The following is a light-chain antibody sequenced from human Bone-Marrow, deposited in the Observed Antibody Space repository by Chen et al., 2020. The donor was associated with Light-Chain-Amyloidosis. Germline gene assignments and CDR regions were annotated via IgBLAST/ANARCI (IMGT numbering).Light chain of an antibody. CDR3: QSADSSGTYEVI. J-gene: IGLJ2*01. Sequence: SYELTQPPSVSVSPGQTARITCSGDDLPTKYAYWYQQKPGPAPVLVIHRDTERPSGISERFSGSRSGTTATLNISGVQAADEADYHCQSADSSGTYEVIFGGGTKLTVL. CDR1: DLPTKY. CDR2: RDT. V-gene: IGLV3-25*03.